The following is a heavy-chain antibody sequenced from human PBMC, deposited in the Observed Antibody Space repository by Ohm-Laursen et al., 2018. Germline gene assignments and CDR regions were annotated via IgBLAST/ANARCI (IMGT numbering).Heavy chain of an antibody. CDR3: ARDRGQRSGIDY. J-gene: IGHJ4*02. V-gene: IGHV3-21*01. CDR2: ISSSSSYI. D-gene: IGHD5-12*01. Sequence: SLRLSCAASGFTFSSYSMNWVRQAPGKGLEWVSSISSSSSYIYYADSVKGRFTISRDNAKNSLYLQMNSLRTEDTAVYYCARDRGQRSGIDYWGQGTLVTVSS. CDR1: GFTFSSYS.